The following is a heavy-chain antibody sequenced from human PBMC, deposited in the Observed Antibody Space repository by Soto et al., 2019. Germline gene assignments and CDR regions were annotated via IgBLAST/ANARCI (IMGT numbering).Heavy chain of an antibody. D-gene: IGHD3-3*01. V-gene: IGHV3-33*01. J-gene: IGHJ3*02. CDR1: GFTFSSYR. CDR3: ARLDDFGSGFEEYDAFDI. CDR2: IRYDGSNK. Sequence: GGSLRLSWTASGFTFSSYRMHPFRHAPGKGLEWVAVIRYDGSNKYYAGYVKGRFTISRDNSKNTPYLQMNSLRSEDTAVYYCARLDDFGSGFEEYDAFDIWVQGTMVTVS.